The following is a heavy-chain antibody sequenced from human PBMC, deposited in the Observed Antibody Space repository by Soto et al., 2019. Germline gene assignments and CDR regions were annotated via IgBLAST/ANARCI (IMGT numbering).Heavy chain of an antibody. CDR3: AKGRDIVVVPAASYYYYYYMDV. V-gene: IGHV3-23*01. J-gene: IGHJ6*03. D-gene: IGHD2-2*01. Sequence: GGSLRLSCAASGFTFSSYAMSWVHQAPGKGLEWVSAISGSGGSTYYADSVKGRFTISRDNSKNTLYLQMNSLRAEDTAVYYCAKGRDIVVVPAASYYYYYYMDVWGKGTTVTVSS. CDR1: GFTFSSYA. CDR2: ISGSGGST.